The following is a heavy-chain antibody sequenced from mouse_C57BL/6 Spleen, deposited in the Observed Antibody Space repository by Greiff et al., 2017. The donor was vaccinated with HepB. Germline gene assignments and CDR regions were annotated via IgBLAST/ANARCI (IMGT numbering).Heavy chain of an antibody. Sequence: EVQGVESGAELVKPGASVKLSCTASGFNIKDYYMHWVKQRTEQGLEWIGRIDPEDGETKYVPKFQGKATITADTSSNTAYLQLSSLTSEDTAVYYCARGYYGSSQYFDVWGTGTTVTVSS. V-gene: IGHV14-2*01. CDR3: ARGYYGSSQYFDV. J-gene: IGHJ1*03. CDR1: GFNIKDYY. CDR2: IDPEDGET. D-gene: IGHD1-1*01.